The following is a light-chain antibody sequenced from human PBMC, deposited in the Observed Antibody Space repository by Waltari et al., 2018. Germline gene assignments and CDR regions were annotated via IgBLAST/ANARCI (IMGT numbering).Light chain of an antibody. CDR3: CSYAGSNTWV. CDR1: SSDVGSYNL. Sequence: QSALTQPASVSGSPGQSITISCTGTSSDVGSYNLVSWYQHHPGKAPKPLLFEGSKRPSGVSNRFSGSKSGNTASLTIAGLQAEDEADYYCCSYAGSNTWVFGEGTKLTVL. V-gene: IGLV2-23*01. CDR2: EGS. J-gene: IGLJ3*02.